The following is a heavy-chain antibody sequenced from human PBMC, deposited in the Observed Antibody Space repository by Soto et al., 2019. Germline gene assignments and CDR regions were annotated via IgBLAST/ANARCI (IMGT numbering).Heavy chain of an antibody. CDR1: GFTFSSYS. D-gene: IGHD5-12*01. V-gene: IGHV3-21*01. CDR2: ISSSSSYI. Sequence: EVQLVESGGGLVKPGGSLRLSCAASGFTFSSYSMNWVRQAPGKGLEWVSSISSSSSYIYYADSVKGRFTISRDNAKNSLYLQMNSLRAEDTAVYYCASSGYSGYDYDYWGQGTLVTVSS. CDR3: ASSGYSGYDYDY. J-gene: IGHJ4*02.